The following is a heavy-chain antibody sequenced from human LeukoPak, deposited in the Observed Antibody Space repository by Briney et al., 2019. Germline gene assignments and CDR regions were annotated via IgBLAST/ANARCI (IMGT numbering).Heavy chain of an antibody. Sequence: GASVKVSCKASGGTLSSYAISWVRQAPGQGLEWMGGIIPIFGTANYAQKFQGRVTITADESTSTAYMELSSLRSEDTAVYYCASHFGVRPFDYWGQGTLVTVSS. D-gene: IGHD3-10*01. J-gene: IGHJ4*02. CDR2: IIPIFGTA. CDR1: GGTLSSYA. V-gene: IGHV1-69*13. CDR3: ASHFGVRPFDY.